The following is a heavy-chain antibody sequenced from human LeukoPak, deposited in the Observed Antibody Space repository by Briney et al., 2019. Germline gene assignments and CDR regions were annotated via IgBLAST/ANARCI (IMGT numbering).Heavy chain of an antibody. Sequence: SETLSLTCAVYGGSFSGYYWSWIRQPPGKGLEWIGEINHSGSTNYNPSLKSRVTISVDTSQNQFYLKLSSATAADTAVYYCARDGYSGSDALWGQGTLVTVSS. D-gene: IGHD5-12*01. CDR3: ARDGYSGSDAL. CDR1: GGSFSGYY. J-gene: IGHJ4*02. V-gene: IGHV4-34*01. CDR2: INHSGST.